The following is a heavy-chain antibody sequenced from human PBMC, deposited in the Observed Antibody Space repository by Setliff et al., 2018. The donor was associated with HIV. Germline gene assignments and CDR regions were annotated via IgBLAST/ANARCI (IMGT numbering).Heavy chain of an antibody. CDR2: FNPSGGST. J-gene: IGHJ6*03. Sequence: ASVKVSCKASGYTFTSYYMHWVRQAPGQGLEWMGIFNPSGGSTSYAQKFQGRVTMTRDTSTSTVYMELSSLRSEDTAVYYCARDLLSGWYHYYYYMDVWGKGTTVTVSS. CDR1: GYTFTSYY. D-gene: IGHD6-19*01. V-gene: IGHV1-46*03. CDR3: ARDLLSGWYHYYYYMDV.